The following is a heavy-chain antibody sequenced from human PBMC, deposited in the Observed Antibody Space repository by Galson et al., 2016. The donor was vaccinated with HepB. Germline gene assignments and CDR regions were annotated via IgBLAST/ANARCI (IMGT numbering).Heavy chain of an antibody. V-gene: IGHV3-30*04. Sequence: LRLSCAASGFTFRMYSIHWIRQAPGKGLEWVAVIAGNGRGQYYADPVRGRFTISRDNSKNTVDLQMSSLRPDDTAVYYCAKEDFCSRTGCPAGYWGQGSLVTVSS. J-gene: IGHJ4*02. D-gene: IGHD2-2*01. CDR1: GFTFRMYS. CDR2: IAGNGRGQ. CDR3: AKEDFCSRTGCPAGY.